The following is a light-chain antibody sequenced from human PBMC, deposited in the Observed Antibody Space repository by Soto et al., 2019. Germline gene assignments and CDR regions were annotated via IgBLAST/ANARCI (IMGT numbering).Light chain of an antibody. CDR3: QQYNSYPLT. V-gene: IGKV1-5*01. J-gene: IGKJ4*01. CDR1: QSISSW. Sequence: DIQMTQSPSTLSASAGDRVTITCRASQSISSWLAWYQQKPGKAPKLLIYDASSLESGVPSRFSGSGSGTKFTLTISSLQPDDFATYYCQQYNSYPLTFGGGTKV. CDR2: DAS.